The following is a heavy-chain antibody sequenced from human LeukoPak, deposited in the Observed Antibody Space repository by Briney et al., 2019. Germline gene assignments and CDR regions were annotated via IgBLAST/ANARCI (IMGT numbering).Heavy chain of an antibody. J-gene: IGHJ6*02. CDR1: GFSFSSYA. CDR2: ISGSGGNT. Sequence: GGSLRLSCAVSGFSFSSYAMIWVRQAPGEGLEWVSGISGSGGNTYYIDSVKGRYTISRDNSKNTLYLQMNSLRAEDTAVYYCALNPSGMDVWGQGTTVTVSS. CDR3: ALNPSGMDV. V-gene: IGHV3-23*01.